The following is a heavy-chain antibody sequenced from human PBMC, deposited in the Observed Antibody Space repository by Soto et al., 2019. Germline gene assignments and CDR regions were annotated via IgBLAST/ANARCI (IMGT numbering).Heavy chain of an antibody. CDR3: VKNSGWFNT. V-gene: IGHV3-23*01. Sequence: LQSGGGLVQPGGSLTLSFAASGFTFGTTDMSWVRQAPGEGLEWVSTIDGSGGITYYADSVKGRFTISRDNSRNTVYLQMNSLRGDDTALYYCVKNSGWFNTWGQGALVTVSS. CDR2: IDGSGGIT. J-gene: IGHJ5*02. CDR1: GFTFGTTD. D-gene: IGHD3-10*01.